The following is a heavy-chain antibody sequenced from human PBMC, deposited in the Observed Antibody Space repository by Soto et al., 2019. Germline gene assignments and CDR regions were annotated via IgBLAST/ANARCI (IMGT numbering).Heavy chain of an antibody. CDR3: ARHTGCCGYNGMDV. CDR1: GGSISSSSYY. J-gene: IGHJ6*02. V-gene: IGHV4-39*01. Sequence: QLQLQESGPGLVKPSETLSLTCTVSGGSISSSSYYWGWIRQPPGKGLEWIGSIYYSGSTYYNPSLNSRGTISLDTSKNQFSLKPSSVTAVDTAVYYCARHTGCCGYNGMDVWGQGTTVTVSS. D-gene: IGHD2-8*01. CDR2: IYYSGST.